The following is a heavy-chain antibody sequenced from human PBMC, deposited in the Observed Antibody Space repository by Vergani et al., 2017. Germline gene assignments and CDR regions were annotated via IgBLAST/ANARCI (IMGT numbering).Heavy chain of an antibody. D-gene: IGHD4-17*01. CDR3: ARGYAPIGYMDV. J-gene: IGHJ6*03. Sequence: QVQLQQWGAGLLKPSETLSLTSAVYGGSFSGYYWSWIRQPPGKGLEWIGEINHSGSTNYNPSLKSRVTISVDTSKNQFSLKLSSVTAADTAVYYCARGYAPIGYMDVWGKGTTVTVSS. V-gene: IGHV4-34*01. CDR1: GGSFSGYY. CDR2: INHSGST.